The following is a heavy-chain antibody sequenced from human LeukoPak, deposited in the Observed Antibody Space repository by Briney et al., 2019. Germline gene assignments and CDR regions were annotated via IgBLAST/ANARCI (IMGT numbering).Heavy chain of an antibody. D-gene: IGHD3-22*01. Sequence: PSETLSLTCAVYGGSFSGYYWSWIRQPPGKGLEWIGEINHSGSTNYNPSLKSRVTISVDTSKNQFSLKLSSVTAADTAVYYCARRSYYYDSSGYYYLPFDYWGQGTLVTVSS. CDR3: ARRSYYYDSSGYYYLPFDY. V-gene: IGHV4-34*01. CDR1: GGSFSGYY. CDR2: INHSGST. J-gene: IGHJ4*02.